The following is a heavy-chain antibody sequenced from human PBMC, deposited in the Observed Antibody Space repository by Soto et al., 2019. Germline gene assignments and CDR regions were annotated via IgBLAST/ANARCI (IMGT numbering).Heavy chain of an antibody. CDR3: ARDLRSEELPPYGSHYGMDV. Sequence: GGSLRLSCAASGFTFSSYAMHWVRQAPGKGLEWVAVISYDGSNKYYADSVKGRFTISRDNSRNTLYLQMNSLRAEDTAVYYCARDLRSEELPPYGSHYGMDVWGQGTTVTVSS. V-gene: IGHV3-30-3*01. J-gene: IGHJ6*02. CDR2: ISYDGSNK. CDR1: GFTFSSYA. D-gene: IGHD3-10*01.